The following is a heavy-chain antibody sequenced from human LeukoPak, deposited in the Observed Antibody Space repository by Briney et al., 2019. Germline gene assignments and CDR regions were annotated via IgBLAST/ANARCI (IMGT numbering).Heavy chain of an antibody. V-gene: IGHV4-38-2*01. D-gene: IGHD6-6*01. Sequence: PSETLSLTCAVSGYSISSGYYWGCIRPPPGKGLEWIGSIYHSGSTYYNPSLKSRVTISVDTSKNQFSLKLSSVTAADTAVYYCARHILSQLSWFDPWGQGTLVTVSS. J-gene: IGHJ5*02. CDR1: GYSISSGYY. CDR3: ARHILSQLSWFDP. CDR2: IYHSGST.